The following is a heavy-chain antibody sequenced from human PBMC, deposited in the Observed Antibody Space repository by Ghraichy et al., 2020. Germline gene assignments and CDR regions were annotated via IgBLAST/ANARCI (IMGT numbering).Heavy chain of an antibody. CDR3: AREREWEPIDY. V-gene: IGHV1-69*04. CDR1: GGTFSSYA. Sequence: SVKVSCKASGGTFSSYAISWVRQAPGQGLEWMGRIIPILGIANYAQKFQGRVTITADKSTSTAYMELSSLRSEDTAVYYCAREREWEPIDYWGQGTLVTVSS. J-gene: IGHJ4*02. CDR2: IIPILGIA. D-gene: IGHD1-26*01.